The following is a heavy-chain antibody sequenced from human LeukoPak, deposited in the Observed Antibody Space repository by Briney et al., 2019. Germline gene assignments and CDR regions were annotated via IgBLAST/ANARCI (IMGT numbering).Heavy chain of an antibody. Sequence: GGSLRLSCAASGFTFSRFTMNWVRQAPGKGLEWVSSITSSSSYIYYADSVKGRFTISRDNAKNSLYLQMNSLRAEDTAVYYCARDREEVDGAFDIWGQGTMVTVSS. J-gene: IGHJ3*02. CDR1: GFTFSRFT. D-gene: IGHD5-12*01. CDR2: ITSSSSYI. CDR3: ARDREEVDGAFDI. V-gene: IGHV3-21*01.